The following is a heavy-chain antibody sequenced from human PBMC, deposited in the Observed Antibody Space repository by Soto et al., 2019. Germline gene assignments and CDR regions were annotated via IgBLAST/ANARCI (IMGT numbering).Heavy chain of an antibody. Sequence: KPSETLSLTCSVSGGSISGSYWSWIRQSPGKGLKWLGYVYYTGSTNYSPSLRSRVSISVDTSKNEFSLRLSSVTAADTAVYFCARGVAVPGAHIDYWGQGTQVTVSS. CDR1: GGSISGSY. V-gene: IGHV4-59*01. D-gene: IGHD6-19*01. J-gene: IGHJ4*02. CDR2: VYYTGST. CDR3: ARGVAVPGAHIDY.